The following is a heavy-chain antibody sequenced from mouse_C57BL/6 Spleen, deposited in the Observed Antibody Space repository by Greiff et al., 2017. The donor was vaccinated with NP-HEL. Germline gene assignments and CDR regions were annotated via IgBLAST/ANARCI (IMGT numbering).Heavy chain of an antibody. J-gene: IGHJ2*01. Sequence: VQLQQSGPELVKPGASVKMSCKASGYTFTDYNMHWVKQSHGKSLEWIGYINPNNGGTSYNQKFKGKATLTVNKSSSTAYMELRSLTSEDSAVYYCARPNYYGSSYVDYWGQGTTLTVSS. D-gene: IGHD1-1*01. V-gene: IGHV1-22*01. CDR2: INPNNGGT. CDR1: GYTFTDYN. CDR3: ARPNYYGSSYVDY.